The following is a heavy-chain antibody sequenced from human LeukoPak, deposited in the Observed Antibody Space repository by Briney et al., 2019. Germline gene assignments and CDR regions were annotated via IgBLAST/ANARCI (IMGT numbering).Heavy chain of an antibody. Sequence: GGSLRLSCAASGFTFSSYAMSWVRQAPGKGLEWVSAISGSGGSTYYADSVKGRFTISRDNSKNTLYLQMNSLRAEDTAVYYCAKGRYGYSGVLDDYWGQGTLVTVSS. CDR3: AKGRYGYSGVLDDY. J-gene: IGHJ4*02. V-gene: IGHV3-23*01. D-gene: IGHD5-18*01. CDR2: ISGSGGST. CDR1: GFTFSSYA.